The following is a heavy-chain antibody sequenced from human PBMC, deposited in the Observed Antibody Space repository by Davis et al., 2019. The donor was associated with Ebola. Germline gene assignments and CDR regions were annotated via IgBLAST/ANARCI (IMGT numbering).Heavy chain of an antibody. CDR2: TYYRSKWFV. CDR1: GDSVPSNTAA. D-gene: IGHD3-22*01. CDR3: ARDPPYDQGYDY. J-gene: IGHJ4*02. V-gene: IGHV6-1*01. Sequence: MPSETLSLTCALSGDSVPSNTAAWNWIRQSPSRGLEWLGSTYYRSKWFVDYAVSVKSRMTINSDTSKNQFSLQLSSVTPEDTAVYYCARDPPYDQGYDYWGQGILVTGSS.